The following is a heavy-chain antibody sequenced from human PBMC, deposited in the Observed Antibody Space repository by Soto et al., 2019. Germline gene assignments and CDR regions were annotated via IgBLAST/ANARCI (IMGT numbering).Heavy chain of an antibody. J-gene: IGHJ6*02. Sequence: SETLSLTCTVSGGSISSYYWSWMRQPAGKGLEWIGRKYTSGSTNYNPSLKSRVTMSVDTSKNQFSLKLSSVSAADTAVYYCARGSIAASTRANGMDIRDQEPTVAVSS. CDR2: KYTSGST. V-gene: IGHV4-4*07. CDR1: GGSISSYY. CDR3: ARGSIAASTRANGMDI. D-gene: IGHD6-6*01.